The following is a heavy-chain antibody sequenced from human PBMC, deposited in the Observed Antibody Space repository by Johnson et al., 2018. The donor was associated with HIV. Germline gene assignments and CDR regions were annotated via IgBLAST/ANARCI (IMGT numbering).Heavy chain of an antibody. Sequence: QVQLVESGGGLVKPGGSLRLSCAASGFTFSDYYMSWIRQAPGKGLEWVSYISSSGSTIYYADSVKGRFTISRDNAKNTLYLQMNSLRVEDTAVYYCARAIDQGYSSGWSSDVYDIWGQGTVVTVSS. J-gene: IGHJ3*02. CDR1: GFTFSDYY. V-gene: IGHV3-11*04. CDR3: ARAIDQGYSSGWSSDVYDI. D-gene: IGHD6-19*01. CDR2: ISSSGSTI.